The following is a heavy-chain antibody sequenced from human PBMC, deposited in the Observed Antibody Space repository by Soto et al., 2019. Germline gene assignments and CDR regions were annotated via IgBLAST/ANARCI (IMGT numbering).Heavy chain of an antibody. D-gene: IGHD2-21*01. V-gene: IGHV3-23*01. Sequence: EVQLLESGGGLVQPGWALRLSCAASGCTFSSYAMCRVRQAPRKGLEWVSSNSGSGDQTWYAYSGKGRFTISRDNSKNPLYVHMNSLRAEDTAIYYCAKVPGECRDYWGPGTLVTVSS. CDR3: AKVPGECRDY. CDR2: NSGSGDQT. CDR1: GCTFSSYA. J-gene: IGHJ4*02.